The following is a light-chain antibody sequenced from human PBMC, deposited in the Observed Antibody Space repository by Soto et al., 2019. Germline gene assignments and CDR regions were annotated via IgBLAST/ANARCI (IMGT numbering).Light chain of an antibody. CDR2: DAS. CDR3: HQYKSYTPYT. V-gene: IGKV1-5*01. J-gene: IGKJ2*01. Sequence: DIQMTQSPSALSASLGDRVTITRRASHSIGTWLAWYQQRPGKAPKLLIYDASSLGSGVPSRFSGGGSGTEFTLTISSLQPDDFGTYYCHQYKSYTPYTIGQGTKVEIK. CDR1: HSIGTW.